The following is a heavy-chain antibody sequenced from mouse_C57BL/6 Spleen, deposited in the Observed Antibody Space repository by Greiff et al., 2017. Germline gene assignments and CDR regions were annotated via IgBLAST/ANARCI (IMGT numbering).Heavy chain of an antibody. J-gene: IGHJ1*03. CDR1: GYSFTSYY. CDR2: IYPGSGNT. D-gene: IGHD4-1*01. CDR3: ARNWDVGVWYFDV. V-gene: IGHV1-66*01. Sequence: QVHVKQSGPELVKPGASVKISCKASGYSFTSYYIHWVKQRPGQGLEWIGWIYPGSGNTKYNEKFKGKATLTADTSSSTAYMQLSSLTSEDSAVYYCARNWDVGVWYFDVWGTGTTVTVSS.